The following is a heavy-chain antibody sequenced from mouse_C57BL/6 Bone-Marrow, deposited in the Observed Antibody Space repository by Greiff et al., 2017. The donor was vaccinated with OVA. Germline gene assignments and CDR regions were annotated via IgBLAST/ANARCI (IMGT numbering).Heavy chain of an antibody. J-gene: IGHJ1*03. CDR2: IDPENGDT. CDR1: GFNIKDDY. V-gene: IGHV14-4*01. D-gene: IGHD1-1*01. Sequence: EVQLQQSGAELVRPGASVKLSCTASGFNIKDDYMHWVKQRPEQGLEWIGWIDPENGDTEYASKFQGKAPITADTSSNTAYLQLSSLTSEDTAVYYCTTCTTVVARWYFDVWGTGTTVTVSS. CDR3: TTCTTVVARWYFDV.